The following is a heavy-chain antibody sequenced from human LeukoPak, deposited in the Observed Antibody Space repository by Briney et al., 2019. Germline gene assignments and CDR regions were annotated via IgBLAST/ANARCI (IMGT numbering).Heavy chain of an antibody. Sequence: GASVKVSCKASGYTFTSYGISWVRQAPGQGLEWMGWISAYNGNTNYAQKLQGRVTMTTDTSTSTAYMELRRLRSDDTAVYYCARDLPTRDYYDSSGYYRYWGQGTLVTVSS. CDR2: ISAYNGNT. V-gene: IGHV1-18*01. CDR1: GYTFTSYG. J-gene: IGHJ4*02. D-gene: IGHD3-22*01. CDR3: ARDLPTRDYYDSSGYYRY.